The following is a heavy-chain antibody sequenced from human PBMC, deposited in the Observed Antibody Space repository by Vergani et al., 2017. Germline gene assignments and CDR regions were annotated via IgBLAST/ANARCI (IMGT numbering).Heavy chain of an antibody. CDR3: AGDNHGDRLYYYYGMDV. J-gene: IGHJ6*02. Sequence: EVQLLESGGGLVQPGGSLRLSCAASGFTFSSYAMSWVRQAPGKGLEWVSAISGSGGSTYYADSVKGRFTISRDNSKNTLYLQMNSLRAEDTAVYYGAGDNHGDRLYYYYGMDVWGQGTTVTVSS. D-gene: IGHD4-17*01. CDR1: GFTFSSYA. CDR2: ISGSGGST. V-gene: IGHV3-23*01.